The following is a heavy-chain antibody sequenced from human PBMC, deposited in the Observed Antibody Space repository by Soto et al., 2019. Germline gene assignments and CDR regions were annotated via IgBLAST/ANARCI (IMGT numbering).Heavy chain of an antibody. J-gene: IGHJ6*02. CDR1: GYSFTSYW. Sequence: GESLKISCKGSGYSFTSYWIGCVRQMPGKGLEWMGIIYPGDSDTRYSPSFQGQVTISADKSISTAYLQWSSLKASDTAMYYCARHEYSTNYYYGMDVWGQGTTVTVSS. V-gene: IGHV5-51*01. D-gene: IGHD6-6*01. CDR2: IYPGDSDT. CDR3: ARHEYSTNYYYGMDV.